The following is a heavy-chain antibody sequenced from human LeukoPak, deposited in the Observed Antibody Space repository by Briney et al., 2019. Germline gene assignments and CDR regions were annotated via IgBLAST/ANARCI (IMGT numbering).Heavy chain of an antibody. J-gene: IGHJ6*02. CDR1: GYTFTVYY. D-gene: IGHD3-10*01. CDR2: INPNSGGT. V-gene: IGHV1-2*02. Sequence: ASVKVSFTASGYTFTVYYMHWVRQAPGQGLEWVGWINPNSGGTNYSQEFQGRVTMTRDTSMSTAYMELSRLRSDDTAVYYCARDFPITMVRGVPDYYGMDVWGQGTPVTVSS. CDR3: ARDFPITMVRGVPDYYGMDV.